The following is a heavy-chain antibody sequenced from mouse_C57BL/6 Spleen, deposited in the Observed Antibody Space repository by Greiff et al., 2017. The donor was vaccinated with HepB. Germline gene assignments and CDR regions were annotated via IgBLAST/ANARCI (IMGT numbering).Heavy chain of an antibody. Sequence: VKVVESGPELVKPGASVKISCKASGYAFSSSWMNWVKQRPGKGLEWIGRIYPGDGDTNYNGKFKGKATLTADKSSSTAYMQPSSLTSEDSAVYCCARGMVRGYFDVWGTGTTVTVSS. V-gene: IGHV1-82*01. CDR3: ARGMVRGYFDV. CDR1: GYAFSSSW. J-gene: IGHJ1*03. CDR2: IYPGDGDT. D-gene: IGHD2-3*01.